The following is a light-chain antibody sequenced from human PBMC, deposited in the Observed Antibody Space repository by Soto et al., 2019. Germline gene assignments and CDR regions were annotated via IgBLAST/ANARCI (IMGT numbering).Light chain of an antibody. CDR1: QSVSSSY. CDR2: GAS. J-gene: IGKJ1*01. V-gene: IGKV3-20*01. CDR3: QQYGSSPWT. Sequence: EIVLTQSPGTLSLSPGERATLSCRASQSVSSSYLAWYQQKPGQAPRLLIYGASSRATGIPDRFSGSGSGNEFALTISRLEPEDFAVYYCQQYGSSPWTFGQGTKVEIK.